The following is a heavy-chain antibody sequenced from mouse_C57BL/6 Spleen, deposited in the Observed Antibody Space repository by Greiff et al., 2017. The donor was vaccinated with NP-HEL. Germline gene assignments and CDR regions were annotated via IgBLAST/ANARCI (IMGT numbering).Heavy chain of an antibody. Sequence: VQLQQSGAELVMPGASVKLSCKASGYTFTSYWMHWVKQRPGQGLEWIGEIDPSDSYTNYNQKFKGKSTLTVDKSSSTAYMQLSSLTSEDSAVYYCARKWSSLFDYWGQGTTLTVSS. CDR1: GYTFTSYW. CDR2: IDPSDSYT. D-gene: IGHD1-1*02. V-gene: IGHV1-69*01. CDR3: ARKWSSLFDY. J-gene: IGHJ2*01.